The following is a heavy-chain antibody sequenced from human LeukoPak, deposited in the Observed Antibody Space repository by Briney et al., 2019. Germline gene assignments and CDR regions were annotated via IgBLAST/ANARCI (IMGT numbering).Heavy chain of an antibody. J-gene: IGHJ4*02. Sequence: TGGSLRLSCAASGFPFSNAWMSWVREAPGKGLEWVGRIKSKTDGGTTDYAAPVKGRFTISRDDSKNTLYLQMNSLKTEDTAVYYCTTVSVVVVPAAMDYWGQGTLVTVSS. CDR3: TTVSVVVVPAAMDY. D-gene: IGHD2-2*01. CDR1: GFPFSNAW. V-gene: IGHV3-15*01. CDR2: IKSKTDGGTT.